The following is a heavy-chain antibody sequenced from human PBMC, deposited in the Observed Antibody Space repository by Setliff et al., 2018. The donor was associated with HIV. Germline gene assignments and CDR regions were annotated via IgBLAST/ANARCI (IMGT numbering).Heavy chain of an antibody. CDR3: ARGRSCSSSSCYLVYYYYYGMDV. CDR1: GVSISDNNW. J-gene: IGHJ6*02. CDR2: VYHTGST. Sequence: SETLSLTCDVSGVSISDNNWWSWVRQPPGRGLEWIGEVYHTGSTNYNPSLKSRVTISVDTSKNQFSLRLSSVTAADTAVYYCARGRSCSSSSCYLVYYYYYGMDVWGHGSTVTVSS. V-gene: IGHV4-4*02. D-gene: IGHD2-2*01.